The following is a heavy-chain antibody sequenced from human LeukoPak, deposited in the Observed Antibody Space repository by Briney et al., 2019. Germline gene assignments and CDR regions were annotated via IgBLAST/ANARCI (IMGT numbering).Heavy chain of an antibody. CDR2: ISAYNGNT. CDR3: AGELTGTTFGIFDY. V-gene: IGHV1-18*01. D-gene: IGHD1-7*01. Sequence: ASVKVSCKASGYTFTCYGISWVRQAPGQGLEWMGWISAYNGNTNYAQKLQGRVTMTTDTSTSTAYMELRSLRSDDTAVYYCAGELTGTTFGIFDYWGQGTLVTVSS. J-gene: IGHJ4*02. CDR1: GYTFTCYG.